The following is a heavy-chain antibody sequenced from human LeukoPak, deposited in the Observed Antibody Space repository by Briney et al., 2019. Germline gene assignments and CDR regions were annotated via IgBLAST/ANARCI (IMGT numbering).Heavy chain of an antibody. D-gene: IGHD3-9*01. Sequence: PGGSLRLSCAASGFTFDDYAMHWVRRAPGKGLEWVSLISGDGGSTYYADPVKGRFTISRDNSKNSLYLQMNSLRTEDTALYYCAKDIMSLGGGYDILTGYTPDYWGQGTLVTVSS. J-gene: IGHJ4*02. CDR2: ISGDGGST. V-gene: IGHV3-43*02. CDR1: GFTFDDYA. CDR3: AKDIMSLGGGYDILTGYTPDY.